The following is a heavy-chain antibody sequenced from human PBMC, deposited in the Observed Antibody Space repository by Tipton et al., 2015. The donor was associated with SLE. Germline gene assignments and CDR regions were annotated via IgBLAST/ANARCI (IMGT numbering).Heavy chain of an antibody. V-gene: IGHV4-39*01. Sequence: TLSLTCTVSGGSISSSSYYWGWIRQPPGKGLEWIGSIYYSGSTYYNPSLKSRVTISVDTSKNQFSLKLSSVTAADTAVYYCARRGLPNWFDPWGQGTLVTVSS. CDR1: GGSISSSSYY. J-gene: IGHJ5*02. CDR2: IYYSGST. CDR3: ARRGLPNWFDP.